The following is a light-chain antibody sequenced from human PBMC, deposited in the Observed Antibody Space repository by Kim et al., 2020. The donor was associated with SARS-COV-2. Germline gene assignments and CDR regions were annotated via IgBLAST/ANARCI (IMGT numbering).Light chain of an antibody. Sequence: LTQPPSVSVSPGQTASITCSGDKLGDKYACWYQQKPGQSPVLVIYQDSKRPSGIPERFSGSNSGNTATLTISGTQAMDEADYYCQAWDSSTAVFGGGTQLTVL. CDR3: QAWDSSTAV. CDR2: QDS. J-gene: IGLJ3*02. V-gene: IGLV3-1*01. CDR1: KLGDKY.